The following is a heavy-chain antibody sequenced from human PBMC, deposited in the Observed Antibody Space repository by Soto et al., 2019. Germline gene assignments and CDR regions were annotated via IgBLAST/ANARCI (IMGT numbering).Heavy chain of an antibody. CDR2: MNPNSGNT. V-gene: IGHV1-8*01. D-gene: IGHD2-2*01. Sequence: QVQLVQSGAEVKKPGASGKVSCKASGYTFTSYDINWVRQATGQGLEWMGWMNPNSGNTGYAQKFQDRVTMTRNTSISTAYMELRSLRSEVTAVYYCAIPYCGTTSCYGGGFDPWGQGTLVTVSS. CDR1: GYTFTSYD. CDR3: AIPYCGTTSCYGGGFDP. J-gene: IGHJ5*02.